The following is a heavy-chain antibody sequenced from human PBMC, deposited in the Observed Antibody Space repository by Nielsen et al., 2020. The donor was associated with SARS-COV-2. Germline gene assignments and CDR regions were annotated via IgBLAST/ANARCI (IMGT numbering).Heavy chain of an antibody. D-gene: IGHD3-3*01. CDR3: ATHLGHQYYDFWSGYPDAFDI. J-gene: IGHJ3*02. CDR2: ISGSGGST. CDR1: GFTFSSYA. V-gene: IGHV3-23*01. Sequence: GGSLRLSCAASGFTFSSYAMSWVRQAPGKGLEWVSAISGSGGSTYYADSVKGRFTISRDNSKNTLYLQMNSLRAEDTAVYYCATHLGHQYYDFWSGYPDAFDIWGQGTMVTVSS.